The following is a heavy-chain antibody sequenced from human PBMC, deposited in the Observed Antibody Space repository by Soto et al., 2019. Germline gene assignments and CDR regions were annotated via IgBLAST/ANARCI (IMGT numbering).Heavy chain of an antibody. CDR3: ARAVAVAADFDY. CDR2: INAVNGNT. J-gene: IGHJ4*02. V-gene: IGHV1-3*01. D-gene: IGHD6-19*01. CDR1: VYTFTGYA. Sequence: AAVNVSCKASVYTFTGYAMHWVRQAPGQRLEWMGWINAVNGNTKXSQNFQGRVXITRDTSSSTAXMELSXLRSEDTAVYYCARAVAVAADFDYWGQGTLVTVSS.